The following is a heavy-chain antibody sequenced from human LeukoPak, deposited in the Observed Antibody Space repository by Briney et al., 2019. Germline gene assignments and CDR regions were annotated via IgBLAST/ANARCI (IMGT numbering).Heavy chain of an antibody. CDR2: IIPILGIA. CDR3: ATGRLVGTIPAEYFHR. CDR1: GGTFSSYA. D-gene: IGHD1-26*01. V-gene: IGHV1-69*04. Sequence: ASVKVSCKASGGTFSSYAISWVRQAPGQGLEWMGRIIPILGIANYAQKFQGRVTITADKSTSTAYMELSSLRSEDTAVYYCATGRLVGTIPAEYFHRWGQGALVTVSS. J-gene: IGHJ1*01.